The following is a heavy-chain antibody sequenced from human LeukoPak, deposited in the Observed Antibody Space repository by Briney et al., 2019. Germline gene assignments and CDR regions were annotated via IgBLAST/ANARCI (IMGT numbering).Heavy chain of an antibody. CDR2: ISGSGGST. J-gene: IGHJ4*02. V-gene: IGHV3-23*01. CDR3: AKRIQSAMATGY. CDR1: GFTFSSHA. Sequence: GGSLRLSCAASGFTFSSHAMSWVRQAPGKGLEWVSAISGSGGSTYSADSVKGRFTISRDNSKNTLYLQMNSLRAEDTAVYYCAKRIQSAMATGYWGQGTLVTVSS. D-gene: IGHD5-18*01.